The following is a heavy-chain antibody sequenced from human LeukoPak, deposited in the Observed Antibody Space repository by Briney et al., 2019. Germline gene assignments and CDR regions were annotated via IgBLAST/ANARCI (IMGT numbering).Heavy chain of an antibody. CDR1: GGSISSGGYY. CDR2: IYYSGST. J-gene: IGHJ5*02. CDR3: ERDHTSYYYGSGSYLRWFDP. D-gene: IGHD3-10*01. Sequence: SETLSLTCTVSGGSISSGGYYWSWIRQHPGEGLEWIGYIYYSGSTYYNPSLKSRVTISVDRSNNHFTMKLKYVAAAETAEYYCERDHTSYYYGSGSYLRWFDPWGQGTLVTVSS. V-gene: IGHV4-31*03.